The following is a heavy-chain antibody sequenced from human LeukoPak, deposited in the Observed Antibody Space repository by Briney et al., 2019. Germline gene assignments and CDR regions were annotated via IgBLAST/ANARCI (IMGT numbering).Heavy chain of an antibody. D-gene: IGHD1-7*01. Sequence: GGSLRLSCAASGFTFSSYAMHWVRQAPGKGLEWVAVISYDGSNKYYADSVKGRFTISRDNSKNTLYLQMNSLRAEDTAVYYCARDQSKSGTGTINFDYWGQGTLVTVSS. V-gene: IGHV3-30-3*01. CDR1: GFTFSSYA. J-gene: IGHJ4*02. CDR3: ARDQSKSGTGTINFDY. CDR2: ISYDGSNK.